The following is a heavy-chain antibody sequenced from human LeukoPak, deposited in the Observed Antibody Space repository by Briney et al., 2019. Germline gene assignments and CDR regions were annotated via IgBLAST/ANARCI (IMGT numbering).Heavy chain of an antibody. CDR3: ARDRGDISSPDY. CDR1: AYTFAAYY. V-gene: IGHV1-2*02. CDR2: INPNSGGT. Sequence: ASVKVSCKASAYTFAAYYIHWMRQAPGQGLEWMGWINPNSGGTNLPQKFQGRVTMTRDTSFSTAYMELNSLTSDDTAVYYCARDRGDISSPDYWGQGTLVTVSS. D-gene: IGHD6-13*01. J-gene: IGHJ4*02.